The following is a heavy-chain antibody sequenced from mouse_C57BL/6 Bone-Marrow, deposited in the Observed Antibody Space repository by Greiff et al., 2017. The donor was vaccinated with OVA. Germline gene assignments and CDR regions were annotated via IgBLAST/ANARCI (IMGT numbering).Heavy chain of an antibody. Sequence: EVNVVESGGGLVQPGGSLKLSCAASGFTFSDYYMYWVRQTPEKRLEWVAYISNGGGSTYYPDTVKGRFTITRDNAKNTLYLQMSRLKAEDTAMYYCARNLGFDYWGQGTTLTGSS. CDR1: GFTFSDYY. J-gene: IGHJ2*01. CDR3: ARNLGFDY. V-gene: IGHV5-12*01. D-gene: IGHD4-1*01. CDR2: ISNGGGST.